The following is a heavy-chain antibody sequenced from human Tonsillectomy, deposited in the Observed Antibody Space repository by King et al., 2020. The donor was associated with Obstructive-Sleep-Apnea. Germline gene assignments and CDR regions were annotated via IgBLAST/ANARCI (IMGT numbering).Heavy chain of an antibody. CDR3: ARDRGIAGAGTWGPPDV. Sequence: DVQLVESGGGLVQPGGSLRLSCAASGFTFSSYWMHWVRQAPGKGLVWVSRINSDMTSTSYAVSVKGRFTISRDNAKNTLYLQMNSLRAEDTAVYYCARDRGIAGAGTWGPPDVWGQGTTVTVSS. J-gene: IGHJ6*02. CDR1: GFTFSSYW. D-gene: IGHD6-13*01. CDR2: INSDMTST. V-gene: IGHV3-74*01.